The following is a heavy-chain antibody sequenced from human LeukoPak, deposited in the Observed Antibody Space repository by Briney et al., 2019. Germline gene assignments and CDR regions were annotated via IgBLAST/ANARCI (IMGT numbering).Heavy chain of an antibody. CDR3: AVDSKWLVGGDY. D-gene: IGHD6-19*01. J-gene: IGHJ4*02. CDR1: GFTFSSYA. Sequence: GGSLRLSCAASGFTFSSYAMSWVRQAPGKGLEWVSAISGSGGSTYYAGSVKGRFTISRDNSKNTLYLQMNSLRAEDTAVYYCAVDSKWLVGGDYWGQGTLVTVSS. V-gene: IGHV3-23*01. CDR2: ISGSGGST.